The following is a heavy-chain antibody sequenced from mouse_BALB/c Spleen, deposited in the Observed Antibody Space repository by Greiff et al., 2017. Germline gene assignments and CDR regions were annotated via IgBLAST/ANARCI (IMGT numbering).Heavy chain of an antibody. Sequence: VQLQQSGAELVKPGASVKLSCTASGFNIKDYYMHWVKQRPEQGLEWIGWIDPENGNTIYDPKFQGKASITADTSSNTAYLQLSSLTSEDTAVYYCARSGTTAYWGQGTTLTVSS. J-gene: IGHJ2*01. CDR1: GFNIKDYY. CDR2: IDPENGNT. D-gene: IGHD1-2*01. CDR3: ARSGTTAY. V-gene: IGHV14-1*02.